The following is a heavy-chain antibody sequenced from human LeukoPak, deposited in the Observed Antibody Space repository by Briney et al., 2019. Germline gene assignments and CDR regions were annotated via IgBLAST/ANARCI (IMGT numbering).Heavy chain of an antibody. CDR1: GFTFSNAW. J-gene: IGHJ4*02. Sequence: GGSLRLSCAASGFTFSNAWMSWIRQAPGKGLECVSYISGRGSTIYYADSVKGRFTISRDNAKNSLYLQMNSLTAEDTALYYCARRIGDSSLNYFDYWGQGALVTVSS. CDR2: ISGRGSTI. D-gene: IGHD2-21*02. CDR3: ARRIGDSSLNYFDY. V-gene: IGHV3-11*01.